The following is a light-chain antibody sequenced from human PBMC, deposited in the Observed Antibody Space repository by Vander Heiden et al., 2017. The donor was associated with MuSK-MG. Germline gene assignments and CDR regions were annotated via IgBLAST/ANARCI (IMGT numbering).Light chain of an antibody. Sequence: QSVLTQPPSASWTPGQRVTISCSGSSSNIGSNYVYWYQQLPGTAPKLLIYRNNQRPSGVPDRFSGSKSGTSASLAISGLWSEDEADYYCAAWDDSLSGVVFGGGTKLTVL. J-gene: IGLJ2*01. CDR2: RNN. V-gene: IGLV1-47*03. CDR1: SSNIGSNY. CDR3: AAWDDSLSGVV.